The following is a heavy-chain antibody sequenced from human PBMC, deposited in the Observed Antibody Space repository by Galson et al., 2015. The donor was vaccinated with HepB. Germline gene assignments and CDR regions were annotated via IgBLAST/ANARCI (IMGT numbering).Heavy chain of an antibody. CDR2: INSDERSR. Sequence: SLRLSCAASGFTFSSYWMHWVRQAPGKGLVWVSRINSDERSRSYADSVKGRFTISRDNAKNTLYLQMNSLRAEDTAVYYCARGDVVVVPAAIRAFDIWGQGNMVNFSS. V-gene: IGHV3-74*01. J-gene: IGHJ3*02. D-gene: IGHD2-2*02. CDR1: GFTFSSYW. CDR3: ARGDVVVVPAAIRAFDI.